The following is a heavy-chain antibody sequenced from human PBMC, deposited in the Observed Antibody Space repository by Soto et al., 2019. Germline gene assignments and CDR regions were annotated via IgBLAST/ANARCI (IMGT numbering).Heavy chain of an antibody. J-gene: IGHJ4*02. CDR1: GFNFRTYG. Sequence: EVQLEESGGGLVKPGGSLRLSCAASGFNFRTYGMKWVRRAPGGGLEWVASISSSGSFIFYADSVKGRFTISRDNAEKSLYLQMNSLRAEDTALYYCAREPEGIAAALDYWGQGTLVTVSS. CDR3: AREPEGIAAALDY. D-gene: IGHD6-13*01. CDR2: ISSSGSFI. V-gene: IGHV3-21*01.